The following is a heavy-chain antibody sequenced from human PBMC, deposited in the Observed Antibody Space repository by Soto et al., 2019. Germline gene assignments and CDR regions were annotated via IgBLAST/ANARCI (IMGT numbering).Heavy chain of an antibody. D-gene: IGHD3-3*01. CDR2: INPSGGST. J-gene: IGHJ6*02. CDR1: GYTFTSYY. Sequence: AAVKVSCKACGYTFTSYYMHWVRQAPGQGLEWMGIINPSGGSTSYAQKFQGRVTMTRDTSTSTVYMELSSLRSEDTAVYYCARDSYTIFGVAYYYYGMDVWGQGTTVTVSS. V-gene: IGHV1-46*01. CDR3: ARDSYTIFGVAYYYYGMDV.